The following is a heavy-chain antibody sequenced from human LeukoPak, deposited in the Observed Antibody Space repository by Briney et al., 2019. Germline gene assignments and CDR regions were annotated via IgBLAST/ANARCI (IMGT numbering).Heavy chain of an antibody. Sequence: SGTLSLTCAVYGGSFSGYYWSWIRQPPGKGLEWIGEINHSGSTNYNPSLKSRVTISVDTSKNQFSLKLSSVTAADTAVYYCARAPRLDIVVVPAARHFDYWGQGTLVNVSS. D-gene: IGHD2-2*01. CDR2: INHSGST. V-gene: IGHV4-34*01. J-gene: IGHJ4*02. CDR3: ARAPRLDIVVVPAARHFDY. CDR1: GGSFSGYY.